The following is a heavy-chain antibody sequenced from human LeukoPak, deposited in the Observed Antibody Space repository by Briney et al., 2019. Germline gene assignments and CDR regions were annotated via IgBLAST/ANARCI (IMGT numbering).Heavy chain of an antibody. CDR1: GYTFTNYY. V-gene: IGHV1-2*02. J-gene: IGHJ4*02. CDR2: VNPNRGDT. D-gene: IGHD5-24*01. Sequence: ASVKDSCKASGYTFTNYYMHWVRQAPGQGLEWMGWVNPNRGDTQYAQKFQGRVTMARDTSITTGYMELGRLESDDTAVYYCARDRGGNNFAYWGQGTLVTVSS. CDR3: ARDRGGNNFAY.